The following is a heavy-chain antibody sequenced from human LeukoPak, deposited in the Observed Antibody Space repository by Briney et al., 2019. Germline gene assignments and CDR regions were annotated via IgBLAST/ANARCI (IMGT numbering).Heavy chain of an antibody. CDR1: GGSIISINW. CDR3: ANYIAATMFDY. D-gene: IGHD5-12*01. Sequence: SETLSLTCAVSGGSIISINWWDWVRQPPGKGLERIGEIHESGNINYNPSLRSRVTMSMDKSKNQFSLKLNFMTAADTAVYYCANYIAATMFDYWGQGILVTVSS. CDR2: IHESGNI. J-gene: IGHJ4*02. V-gene: IGHV4-4*02.